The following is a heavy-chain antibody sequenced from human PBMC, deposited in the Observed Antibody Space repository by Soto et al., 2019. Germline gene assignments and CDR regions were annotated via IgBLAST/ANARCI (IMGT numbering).Heavy chain of an antibody. J-gene: IGHJ4*02. CDR2: ISYDGDKI. V-gene: IGHV3-30-3*01. Sequence: QVQLLESGGGVVQPGKSLRLSCAASGFTLTTHAMHWVRKAPGKGLEWLAVISYDGDKITYADSVKGRFTISRDTSENTLFLEMSSLRVEDTAVYYCARRGHDNSGYYIDYWGQGTLVTVSS. CDR1: GFTLTTHA. D-gene: IGHD3-22*01. CDR3: ARRGHDNSGYYIDY.